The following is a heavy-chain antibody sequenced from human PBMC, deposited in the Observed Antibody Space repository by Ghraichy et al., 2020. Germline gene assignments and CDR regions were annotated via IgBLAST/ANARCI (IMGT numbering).Heavy chain of an antibody. V-gene: IGHV3-21*01. CDR2: ISSTSSHI. CDR3: ARGSTVTTGIDY. J-gene: IGHJ4*02. D-gene: IGHD4-17*01. CDR1: GFTFNSYT. Sequence: GGSPRLSCAASGFTFNSYTMNWVRQTPGKGLEWVSSISSTSSHIYYADSVKGRFTISRDNTKNSMYLQMNSLRPEDTAVYYCARGSTVTTGIDYWGQGTLVTVSS.